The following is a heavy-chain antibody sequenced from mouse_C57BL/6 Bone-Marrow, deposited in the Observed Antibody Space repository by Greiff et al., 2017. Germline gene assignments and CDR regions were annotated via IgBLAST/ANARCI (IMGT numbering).Heavy chain of an antibody. CDR3: ASATVVDYYFDY. D-gene: IGHD1-1*01. CDR1: GYTFTSYG. V-gene: IGHV1-81*01. J-gene: IGHJ2*01. CDR2: IYPRSGNT. Sequence: QLQLQQSGAELARPGASAKLSCKASGYTFTSYGLSWVKQRTGQGLEWIGEIYPRSGNTYHNEKFKGKATPTADKFSSTAYMELRSLTAEDSAVYFCASATVVDYYFDYWGQGTTLTVSS.